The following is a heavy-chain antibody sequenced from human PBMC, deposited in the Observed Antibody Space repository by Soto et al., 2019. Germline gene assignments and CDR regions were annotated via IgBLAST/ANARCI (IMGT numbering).Heavy chain of an antibody. CDR3: ARANWYSEY. D-gene: IGHD7-27*01. J-gene: IGHJ4*02. CDR1: GDSISSSGYY. CDR2: IDYSGST. Sequence: SETLSLTCTVSGDSISSSGYYWAWIRQPPGKGLEWIGNIDYSGSTYYNPSLKSRVTISVDTSKNQFSLILASLTAADTAMYYCARANWYSEYWGQGTLVTVSS. V-gene: IGHV4-39*07.